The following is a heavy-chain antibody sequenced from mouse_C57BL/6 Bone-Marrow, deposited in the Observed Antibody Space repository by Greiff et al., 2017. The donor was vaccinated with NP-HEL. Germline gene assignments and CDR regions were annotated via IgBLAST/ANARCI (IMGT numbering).Heavy chain of an antibody. CDR2: IDPENGDT. Sequence: VQLKQSGAELVRPGASVKLSCTASGFNIKDDYMHWVKQRPEQGLEWIGCIDPENGDTEYASKFQGKATITADTSSNTAYLQLSSLTSEDTAVYYCTTWGDSNYDYGGQGNTLTVSS. CDR1: GFNIKDDY. D-gene: IGHD2-5*01. CDR3: TTWGDSNYDY. V-gene: IGHV14-4*01. J-gene: IGHJ2*01.